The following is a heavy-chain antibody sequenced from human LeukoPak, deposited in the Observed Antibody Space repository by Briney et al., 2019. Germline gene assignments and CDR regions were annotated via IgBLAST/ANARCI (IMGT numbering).Heavy chain of an antibody. CDR3: AREVSAGNYFDY. CDR2: ISPGGGTT. Sequence: PGGSLRLSCAVSGFAFGSEAMSWVRQSPARGLEWVASISPGGGTTYYADYVKGRFTISGDSSKNTLHLQMNSLRAEDTAVYYCAREVSAGNYFDYWGQGTLVTVYS. V-gene: IGHV3-23*01. D-gene: IGHD1-26*01. J-gene: IGHJ4*02. CDR1: GFAFGSEA.